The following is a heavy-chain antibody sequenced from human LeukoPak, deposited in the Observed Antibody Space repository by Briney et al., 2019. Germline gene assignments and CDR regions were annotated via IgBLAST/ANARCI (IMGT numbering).Heavy chain of an antibody. CDR3: ARGGSYWICAFDI. Sequence: TSETLSLTCTVSGGSISSYYWSWIRQPPGKGLEWIGYIYYSGSTNYNPSLKSRVTISVDTSKNQFSLKLSSVTAADTAVYYCARGGSYWICAFDIWGQGTMVTVSS. CDR1: GGSISSYY. D-gene: IGHD1-26*01. V-gene: IGHV4-59*01. J-gene: IGHJ3*02. CDR2: IYYSGST.